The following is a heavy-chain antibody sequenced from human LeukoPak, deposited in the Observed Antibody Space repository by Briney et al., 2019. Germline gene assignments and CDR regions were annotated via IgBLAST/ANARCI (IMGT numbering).Heavy chain of an antibody. Sequence: GGSLRLSCAASGFTFSSYAMRWVRQAPGKGLEWVSGISGSGGSTHYADSVKGRFTISRDNSKNTPYLQMNSLRAEDTAVYYCAKDRRGCTSTSCYYRFDYWGQGTLVTVSS. CDR3: AKDRRGCTSTSCYYRFDY. CDR2: ISGSGGST. V-gene: IGHV3-23*01. J-gene: IGHJ4*02. CDR1: GFTFSSYA. D-gene: IGHD2-2*01.